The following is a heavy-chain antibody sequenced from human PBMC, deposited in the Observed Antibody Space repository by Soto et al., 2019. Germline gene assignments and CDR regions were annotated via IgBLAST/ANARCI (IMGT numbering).Heavy chain of an antibody. D-gene: IGHD3-9*01. Sequence: GASVKVSCKPSGYIFSLYSISWVRRAPGQGLEWMGWISGYNGNTNYAQKFQGRVSMTTSANTAYMELRSLTSDDTAVCYCARGMGLAADFDYWGQGTPVTVSS. CDR1: GYIFSLYS. CDR3: ARGMGLAADFDY. V-gene: IGHV1-18*01. J-gene: IGHJ4*02. CDR2: ISGYNGNT.